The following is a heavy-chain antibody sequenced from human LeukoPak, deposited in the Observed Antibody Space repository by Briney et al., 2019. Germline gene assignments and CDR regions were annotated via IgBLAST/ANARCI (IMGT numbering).Heavy chain of an antibody. CDR1: GFTFSSYA. V-gene: IGHV3-30*04. CDR2: ISYDGSNK. J-gene: IGHJ5*02. CDR3: ARGSFGGLDP. D-gene: IGHD3-10*01. Sequence: GRSLRLSCAASGFTFSSYAMHWVRQAPGKGLEWVAVISYDGSNKYYADSVKGRFTISRDNSKNTLYLQMNSLRAEDTAVYYCARGSFGGLDPWGQGTLVTVSS.